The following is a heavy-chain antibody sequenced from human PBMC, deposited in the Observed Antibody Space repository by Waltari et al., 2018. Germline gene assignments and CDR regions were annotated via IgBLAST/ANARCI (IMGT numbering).Heavy chain of an antibody. CDR1: GFTFSSYG. Sequence: QVQLVESGGGVVQPGRSLRLSCAASGFTFSSYGMHWVRPAPGKGLEWVAVIWYDGSNKYYADSVKGRFTISRDNSKNTLYLQMNSLRAEDTAMYYCAKDAAMSGDYFDYWGQGTLVTVSS. CDR2: IWYDGSNK. V-gene: IGHV3-30*18. J-gene: IGHJ4*02. CDR3: AKDAAMSGDYFDY. D-gene: IGHD5-18*01.